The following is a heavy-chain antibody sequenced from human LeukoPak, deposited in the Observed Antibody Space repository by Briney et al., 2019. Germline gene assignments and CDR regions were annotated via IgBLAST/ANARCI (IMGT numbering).Heavy chain of an antibody. J-gene: IGHJ6*02. CDR1: GYTFTSYG. CDR2: INPNSGGT. V-gene: IGHV1-2*02. Sequence: ASVKVSCKASGYTFTSYGISWVRQAPGQGLEWMGWINPNSGGTNYAQKFQGRVTMTRDTSISTAYMELSRLISDDTAVYYCARAGQFYYYGMDVWGQGTTVTVSS. CDR3: ARAGQFYYYGMDV. D-gene: IGHD6-19*01.